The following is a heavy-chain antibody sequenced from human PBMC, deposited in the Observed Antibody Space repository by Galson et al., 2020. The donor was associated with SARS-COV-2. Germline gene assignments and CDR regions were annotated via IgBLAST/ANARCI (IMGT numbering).Heavy chain of an antibody. CDR1: GFTFSSYG. J-gene: IGHJ4*02. CDR3: ARDSNGSGSYGTKYYFDY. Sequence: SLKISCAASGFTFSSYGMHWVRQAPGKGLEWVAVIWYDGSNKYYADSVKGRFTISRDNSKNTLYLQMNSLRAEDTAVYYCARDSNGSGSYGTKYYFDYWGQGTLVTVSS. CDR2: IWYDGSNK. V-gene: IGHV3-33*01. D-gene: IGHD3-10*01.